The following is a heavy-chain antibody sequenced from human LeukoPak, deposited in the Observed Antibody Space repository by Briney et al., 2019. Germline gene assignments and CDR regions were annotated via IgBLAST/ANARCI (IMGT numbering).Heavy chain of an antibody. V-gene: IGHV4-30-4*01. J-gene: IGHJ5*02. CDR2: IHYGGST. D-gene: IGHD6-13*01. Sequence: SQTLSLTCTVSGGTMSGGNYYWSWIRQSPGKGLEWIGYIHYGGSTYYNPSLKSRVTISVDRSKNQFSLKLASVTAADTAVYYCARALGSSWYWVDPWGRGTLITVSS. CDR3: ARALGSSWYWVDP. CDR1: GGTMSGGNYY.